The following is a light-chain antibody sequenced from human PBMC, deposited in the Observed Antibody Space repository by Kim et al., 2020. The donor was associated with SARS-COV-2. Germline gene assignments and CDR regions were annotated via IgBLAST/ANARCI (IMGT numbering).Light chain of an antibody. J-gene: IGLJ1*01. CDR3: SSYIRGSTNYV. CDR1: SSDVGGYKY. V-gene: IGLV2-14*01. Sequence: QSITISCPGSSSDVGGYKYVSWYQQHPGKAPKLVIYEVDNRPSGVSIRFSGSKSGNTASLTISGLQAEDEADYYCSSYIRGSTNYVFGTGTKVTVL. CDR2: EVD.